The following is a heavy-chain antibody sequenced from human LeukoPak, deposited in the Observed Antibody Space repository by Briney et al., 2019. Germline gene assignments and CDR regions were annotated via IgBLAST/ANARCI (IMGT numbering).Heavy chain of an antibody. CDR3: AARRTYYYDSSGYKSGLDY. Sequence: SETLSLTCTVSGGSISSYYWSWIRQPPGKGLEWIGEINHSGSTNYNPSLKSRVTISVDTSKNQFSLKLSSVTAADTAVYYCAARRTYYYDSSGYKSGLDYWGQGTLVTVSS. J-gene: IGHJ4*02. D-gene: IGHD3-22*01. V-gene: IGHV4-34*01. CDR2: INHSGST. CDR1: GGSISSYY.